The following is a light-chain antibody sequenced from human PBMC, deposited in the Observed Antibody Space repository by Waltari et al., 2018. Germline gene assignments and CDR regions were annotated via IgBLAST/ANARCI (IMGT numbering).Light chain of an antibody. J-gene: IGLJ2*01. CDR1: SLRTYY. V-gene: IGLV3-19*01. CDR2: GKS. CDR3: ASRDSSGNHAV. Sequence: SSELTQDPAVSVALGQAVRITCQGDSLRTYYASWYQQKPGQAPVLVIYGKSNRPSGLPDRFSGSSSGNTASLPISGAQAEDEADYYCASRDSSGNHAVFGGGTKLTVL.